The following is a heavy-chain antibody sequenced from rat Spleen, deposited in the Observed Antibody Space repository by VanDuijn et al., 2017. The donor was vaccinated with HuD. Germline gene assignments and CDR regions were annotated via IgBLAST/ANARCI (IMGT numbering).Heavy chain of an antibody. V-gene: IGHV5-31*01. CDR2: ITNTGGST. CDR3: VRQDTSGYSNWFTY. CDR1: GFNFNDYW. Sequence: EVKLVESGGGLVQPGRSLKLSCAASGFNFNDYWMGWVRQAPGKGLEWIASITNTGGSTYYPDSVKGRFTISRDNAKSTLYLQMDSLRSEDTATYYCVRQDTSGYSNWFTYWGQGTLVTVSS. D-gene: IGHD4-3*01. J-gene: IGHJ3*01.